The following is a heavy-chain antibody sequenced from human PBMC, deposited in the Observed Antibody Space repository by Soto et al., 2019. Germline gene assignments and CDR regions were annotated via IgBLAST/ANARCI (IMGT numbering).Heavy chain of an antibody. CDR2: ISYDGSNK. J-gene: IGHJ4*02. CDR3: AVGSIAARPPLDY. D-gene: IGHD6-6*01. CDR1: GFTFSSYA. Sequence: GGSLRLSCAASGFTFSSYAMHWVRQAPGKGLEWVAVISYDGSNKYYADSVKGRFTISRDNSKNTLYLQMNSLRAEDTAVYYCAVGSIAARPPLDYWGQGTLVTVSS. V-gene: IGHV3-30-3*01.